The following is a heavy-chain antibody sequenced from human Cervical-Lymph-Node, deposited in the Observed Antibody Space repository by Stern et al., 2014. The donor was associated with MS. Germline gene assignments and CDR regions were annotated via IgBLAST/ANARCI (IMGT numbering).Heavy chain of an antibody. CDR1: GFTLSRYW. Sequence: EVQLVESGGGLVQPGESLRLSCAASGFTLSRYWMHWVRQAPGKGLVWISRMNNDGSTTNYADSVKGRFTISRDNAKNMAYLKLNSLRVDDAGVYFCARDVQGDGNYNLEQWGQGTLVTVSS. CDR3: ARDVQGDGNYNLEQ. J-gene: IGHJ4*02. D-gene: IGHD1-1*01. CDR2: MNNDGSTT. V-gene: IGHV3-74*01.